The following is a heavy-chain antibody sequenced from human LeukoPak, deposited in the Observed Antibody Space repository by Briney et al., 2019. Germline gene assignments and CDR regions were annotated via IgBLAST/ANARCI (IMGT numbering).Heavy chain of an antibody. CDR3: ARDRYYYDSSGCYLVDY. V-gene: IGHV1-18*01. Sequence: ASVKVSCKASGYTFTSYGISWVRQAPGQGLEWMGWISAYNGNTNYAQKLQGRATMTTDTSTSTAYMELRSLRSDDTAVYYCARDRYYYDSSGCYLVDYWGQGTLVTVSS. J-gene: IGHJ4*02. CDR2: ISAYNGNT. CDR1: GYTFTSYG. D-gene: IGHD3-22*01.